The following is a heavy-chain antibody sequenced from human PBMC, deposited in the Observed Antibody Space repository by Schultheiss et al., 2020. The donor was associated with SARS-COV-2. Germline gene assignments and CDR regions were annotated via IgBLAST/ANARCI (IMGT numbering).Heavy chain of an antibody. V-gene: IGHV3-49*04. CDR2: IRSKAYGGTT. Sequence: GGSLRLSCAASGFTFSSYAMHWVRQAPGKGLEWVGFIRSKAYGGTTEYAASVKGRFTISRDDSKSIAYLQMNSLKTEDTAVYYCTRDLSGSLSYYYYGMDVWGQGTTVTVSS. D-gene: IGHD1-26*01. CDR1: GFTFSSYA. J-gene: IGHJ6*02. CDR3: TRDLSGSLSYYYYGMDV.